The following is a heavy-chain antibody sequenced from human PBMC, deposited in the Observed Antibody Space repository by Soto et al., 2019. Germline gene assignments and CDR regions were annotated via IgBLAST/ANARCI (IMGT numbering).Heavy chain of an antibody. D-gene: IGHD6-6*01. CDR2: VKPDGSGK. Sequence: LRLSCAASGFTFRSNWMSWVRQAPGRGLEWVANVKPDGSGKYYLDSVRGRFTISRDNAENSLFLQIDSLRVEDTAVYYCARDVGVQELDYWGQGTLVTVSS. J-gene: IGHJ4*02. CDR1: GFTFRSNW. CDR3: ARDVGVQELDY. V-gene: IGHV3-7*01.